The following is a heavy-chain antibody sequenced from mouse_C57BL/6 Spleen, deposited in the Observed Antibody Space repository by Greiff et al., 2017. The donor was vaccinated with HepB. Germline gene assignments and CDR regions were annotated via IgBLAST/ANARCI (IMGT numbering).Heavy chain of an antibody. Sequence: QVQLQQSGAELVKPGASVKLSCKASGYTFTSYWMQWVKQRPGQGLEWIGEIDPSDSYTNYNQKFKGKATLTVDTSSSTAYMQLSSLTSEDSAVYYCARRDYGNFDYWGQGTTLTVSS. CDR1: GYTFTSYW. V-gene: IGHV1-50*01. J-gene: IGHJ2*01. CDR3: ARRDYGNFDY. D-gene: IGHD2-1*01. CDR2: IDPSDSYT.